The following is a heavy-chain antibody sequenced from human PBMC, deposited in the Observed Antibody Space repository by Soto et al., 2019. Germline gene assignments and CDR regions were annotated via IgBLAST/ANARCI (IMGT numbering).Heavy chain of an antibody. J-gene: IGHJ4*02. D-gene: IGHD2-2*01. Sequence: SETLSLTCAVSGGSISSGGYSWSWIRQPPGKGLEWIGYIYHSGSTYYNPSLKSRVTISVDRSKNQFSLKLSSVPAADTAVYYCARVPARGAQGPLVPVSS. V-gene: IGHV4-30-2*01. CDR2: IYHSGST. CDR1: GGSISSGGYS. CDR3: ARVPAR.